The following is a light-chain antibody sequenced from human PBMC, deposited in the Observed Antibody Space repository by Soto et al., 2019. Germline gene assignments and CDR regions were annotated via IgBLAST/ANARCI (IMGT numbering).Light chain of an antibody. CDR1: SSNIGSNT. J-gene: IGLJ2*01. CDR2: SNN. Sequence: QSVLTQPPSASGTPGQRVTISCSGSSSNIGSNTVNWYQQLPGTAPKLLIYSNNQRPSGVPDRFSGSKSGTSASLAISGLQSEDEAEYYYAAWADSLKGDVVFGGGTKLTVL. CDR3: AAWADSLKGDVV. V-gene: IGLV1-44*01.